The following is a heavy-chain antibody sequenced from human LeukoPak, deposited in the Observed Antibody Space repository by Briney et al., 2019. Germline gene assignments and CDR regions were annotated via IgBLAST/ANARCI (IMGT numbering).Heavy chain of an antibody. CDR2: LNPHSGNT. V-gene: IGHV1-8*01. J-gene: IGHJ4*02. Sequence: ASVKISCKTSGYTFTNYDINWVRHDTGQGLEWVGWLNPHSGNTGYTQKFQGRVTMTRNTSISTAYMELSSLRSDDTAVYYCARRIISDDWGQGSLVTVSS. D-gene: IGHD3-10*01. CDR3: ARRIISDD. CDR1: GYTFTNYD.